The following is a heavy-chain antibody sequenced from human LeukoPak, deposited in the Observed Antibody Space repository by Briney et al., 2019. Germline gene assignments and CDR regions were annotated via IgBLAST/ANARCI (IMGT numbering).Heavy chain of an antibody. CDR2: IYTSGST. V-gene: IGHV4-61*02. CDR1: GGSISSGSYY. J-gene: IGHJ4*02. Sequence: PSETLSLTCTVSGGSISSGSYYWSWIRQPAGKGLEWIGRIYTSGSTNYNPSLKSRVTISVDTSKNQFSLKLSSVTAADTAAYYCARDPGRRYGGAYYFDYWGQGTLVTVSS. D-gene: IGHD3-16*01. CDR3: ARDPGRRYGGAYYFDY.